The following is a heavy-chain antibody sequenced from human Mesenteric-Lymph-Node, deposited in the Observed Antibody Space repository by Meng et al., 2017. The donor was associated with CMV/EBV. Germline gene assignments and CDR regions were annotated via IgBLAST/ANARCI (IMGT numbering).Heavy chain of an antibody. J-gene: IGHJ3*02. Sequence: SETLSLTCTVSGGSISSSDYYWNWIRQHPGKGLEWIGYIYHSGSTYHNPSLKSRATISVDTSKNQLSLKLRSVTAADTAVYYCARDRGVVSDAFDTWGQGTMVTVSS. V-gene: IGHV4-31*03. CDR1: GGSISSSDYY. CDR3: ARDRGVVSDAFDT. CDR2: IYHSGST. D-gene: IGHD3-3*01.